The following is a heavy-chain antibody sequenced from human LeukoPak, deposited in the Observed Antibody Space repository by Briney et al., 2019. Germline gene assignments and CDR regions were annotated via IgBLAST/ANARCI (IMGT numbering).Heavy chain of an antibody. CDR3: ASSRGKWELPYYFDY. D-gene: IGHD1-26*01. CDR1: GGSISSYY. Sequence: SETLSLTCTVSGGSISSYYWSWIRQPPGKGLEWIGYIYYSGSTNYNPSLKSRVTISVDTSKIQFSLKLSSVTAADTAVYYCASSRGKWELPYYFDYWGQGTLVTVSS. V-gene: IGHV4-59*01. CDR2: IYYSGST. J-gene: IGHJ4*02.